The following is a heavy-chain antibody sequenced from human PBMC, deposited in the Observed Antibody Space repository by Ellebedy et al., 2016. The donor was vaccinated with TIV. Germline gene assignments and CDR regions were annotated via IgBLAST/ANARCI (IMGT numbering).Heavy chain of an antibody. J-gene: IGHJ5*02. V-gene: IGHV3-11*01. CDR1: GFTFSSYT. CDR2: ISSSGSTI. CDR3: ARARIAARRGWFDP. Sequence: GGSLRLSXAASGFTFSSYTMSWIRQAPGKGLEWVSYISSSGSTIYYADSVKGRFTISRDNAKNSLYLQMNSLRAEDTAVYYCARARIAARRGWFDPWGQGTLVTVSS. D-gene: IGHD6-6*01.